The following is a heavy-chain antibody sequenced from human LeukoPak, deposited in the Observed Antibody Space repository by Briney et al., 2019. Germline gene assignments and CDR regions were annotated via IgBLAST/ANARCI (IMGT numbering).Heavy chain of an antibody. D-gene: IGHD4-11*01. V-gene: IGHV3-49*04. CDR3: TRAPYSNYVNLDY. J-gene: IGHJ4*02. CDR2: IRSKAFGGTT. Sequence: GGSLRLSRSASRFTFSDYAMSWGRQAPGKGLGWGGFIRSKAFGGTTEYAASVKGRFTISRDDSKSIAYLQMNSLKTEDTGVYYCTRAPYSNYVNLDYWGQGTLVTVSS. CDR1: RFTFSDYA.